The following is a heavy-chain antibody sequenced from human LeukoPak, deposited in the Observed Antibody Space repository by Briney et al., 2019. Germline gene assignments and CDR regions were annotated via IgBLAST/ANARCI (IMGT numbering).Heavy chain of an antibody. V-gene: IGHV4-34*01. J-gene: IGHJ4*02. CDR3: ARGGDRSFDY. D-gene: IGHD3-10*01. CDR2: INHSGST. Sequence: PSETLSLTCAVYGGSFSGYYWSWIRQPPGKGLEWIGEINHSGSTNYNPSLKSRVTISVDTSKNQFSLKLGSVTAADTAVYYCARGGDRSFDYWGQGTLVTVSS. CDR1: GGSFSGYY.